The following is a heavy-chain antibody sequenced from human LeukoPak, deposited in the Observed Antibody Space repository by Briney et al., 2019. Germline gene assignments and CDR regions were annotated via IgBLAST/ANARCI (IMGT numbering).Heavy chain of an antibody. Sequence: SETLSLTCAVYGGSFSGYYWSWIRQPPGKGLEWIGEINHSGSTNYNPSLKSRVTISVDTSKNQFSLKLSSVTAADTAVYYCARHVRGPAAIDYWGQGTLVTVSS. CDR2: INHSGST. J-gene: IGHJ4*02. CDR1: GGSFSGYY. V-gene: IGHV4-34*01. D-gene: IGHD2-2*01. CDR3: ARHVRGPAAIDY.